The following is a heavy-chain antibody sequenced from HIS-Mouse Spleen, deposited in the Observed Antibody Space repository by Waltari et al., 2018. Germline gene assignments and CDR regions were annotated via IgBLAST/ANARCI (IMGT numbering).Heavy chain of an antibody. J-gene: IGHJ2*01. Sequence: QLQLQVSGPGLVTPSETLSLTCTVSGGSIRSSSYYWGWIRQPPGKGLEWIGSIYYSGRTYYNPSLKSRVTISVDTSKNQFSLKLSSVTAADTAVYYCAREIPYSSSWYDWYFDLWGRGTLVTVSS. CDR3: AREIPYSSSWYDWYFDL. D-gene: IGHD6-13*01. V-gene: IGHV4-39*07. CDR2: IYYSGRT. CDR1: GGSIRSSSYY.